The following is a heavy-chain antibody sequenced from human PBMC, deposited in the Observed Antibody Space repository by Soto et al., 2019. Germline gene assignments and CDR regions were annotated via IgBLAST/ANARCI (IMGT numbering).Heavy chain of an antibody. J-gene: IGHJ4*02. CDR1: GYSFTSYW. CDR2: INPGDSDT. Sequence: PGESLKISCEGSGYSFTSYWIGWARQMSGKGLEWMGIINPGDSDTRYSPSFQGQVTISADKSISTAYLQWSSLKASDTAMYYCARIQGSFFDYWGQGTLVTVSS. CDR3: ARIQGSFFDY. D-gene: IGHD5-18*01. V-gene: IGHV5-51*01.